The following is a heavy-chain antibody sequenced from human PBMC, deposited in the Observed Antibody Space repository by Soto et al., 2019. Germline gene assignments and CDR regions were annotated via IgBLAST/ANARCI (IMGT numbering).Heavy chain of an antibody. CDR1: RFTLSGYE. CDR2: IAAAGDT. D-gene: IGHD6-13*01. J-gene: IGHJ5*01. V-gene: IGHV3-13*04. Sequence: EVQLVESGGGLVQPGGSLRLSCAASRFTLSGYEMHWVRQLTGKRLEWVSSIAAAGDTFYSGSVKGRFTISREDAKNAWCLQMESLRAEDTAVYDGVRTRGNRTARAGAYRIDSWGQGTRVTVPP. CDR3: VRTRGNRTARAGAYRIDS.